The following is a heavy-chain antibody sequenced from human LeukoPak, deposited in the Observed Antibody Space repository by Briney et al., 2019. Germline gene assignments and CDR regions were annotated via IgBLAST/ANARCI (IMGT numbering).Heavy chain of an antibody. V-gene: IGHV4-59*01. CDR2: IYYSGST. CDR1: GGSISSYY. D-gene: IGHD3-9*01. CDR3: ARSPFDNAFDI. Sequence: PSETLSLTCTVSGGSISSYYWSWIRQPPGKGPEWIGYIYYSGSTNYNPSLKSRVTISVDTSKNQFSLKLSSVTAADTAVYYCARSPFDNAFDIWGQGTMVTVSS. J-gene: IGHJ3*02.